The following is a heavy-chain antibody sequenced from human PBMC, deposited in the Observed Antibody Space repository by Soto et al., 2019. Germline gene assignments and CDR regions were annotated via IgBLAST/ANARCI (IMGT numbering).Heavy chain of an antibody. D-gene: IGHD1-20*01. Sequence: PGGSLRLSCAASGFTFSSYAMSCVRQAPGKGREWVSAISGSGGSTYYADSVKGRFTISRDNSKNTLYLQMNSLRAEDTAVYYFAKGIIGCHQYWGQGTLVTVSS. CDR3: AKGIIGCHQY. V-gene: IGHV3-23*01. J-gene: IGHJ4*02. CDR1: GFTFSSYA. CDR2: ISGSGGST.